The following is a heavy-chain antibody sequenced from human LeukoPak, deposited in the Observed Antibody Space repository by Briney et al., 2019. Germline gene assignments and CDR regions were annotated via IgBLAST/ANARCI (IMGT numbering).Heavy chain of an antibody. Sequence: SETLSLTCTVSGGSISSYCWSWIRQPAGKGLEWIGRIYTSGSTSYNPSLKSRVTMSIDTSKNQFSLKLSSVTAADTAVYYCARGPSYTNYNYFDYWGQGTLVTVSS. J-gene: IGHJ4*02. D-gene: IGHD4-11*01. V-gene: IGHV4-4*07. CDR3: ARGPSYTNYNYFDY. CDR2: IYTSGST. CDR1: GGSISSYC.